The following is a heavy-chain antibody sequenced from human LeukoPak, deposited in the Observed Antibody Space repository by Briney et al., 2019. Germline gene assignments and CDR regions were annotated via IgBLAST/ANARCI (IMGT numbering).Heavy chain of an antibody. CDR3: ARIIERNNYGGPYYWYFDL. V-gene: IGHV3-7*01. CDR2: MNHDGSEK. CDR1: GFTFSTSW. D-gene: IGHD2-21*01. Sequence: PGGSLRLSSVDSGFTFSTSWMSWGRQAPGKGLEWVANMNHDGSEKYYVDFVKGRFTISRDNARNSLYLQMNSLGVEDTAVYYCARIIERNNYGGPYYWYFDLWGRGILVTVSS. J-gene: IGHJ2*01.